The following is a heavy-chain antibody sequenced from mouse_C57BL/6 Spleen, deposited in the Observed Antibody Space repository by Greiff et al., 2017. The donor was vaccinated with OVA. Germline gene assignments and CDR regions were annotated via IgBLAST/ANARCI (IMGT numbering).Heavy chain of an antibody. CDR3: ERGGDYDGFAY. CDR1: GYSITSGYD. Sequence: VQLQQSGPGMVKPSQSLSLTCTVTGYSITSGYDWHWIRHFPGNKLEWMGYISYSGSTNYNPSLKSRISITHDTSKNHFFLKLNSVTTEDTATYYGERGGDYDGFAYWGKGTLVTVSA. CDR2: ISYSGST. D-gene: IGHD2-4*01. V-gene: IGHV3-1*01. J-gene: IGHJ3*01.